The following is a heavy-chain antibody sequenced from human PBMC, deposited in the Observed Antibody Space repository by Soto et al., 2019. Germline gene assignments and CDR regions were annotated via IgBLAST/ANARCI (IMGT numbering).Heavy chain of an antibody. D-gene: IGHD3-3*01. J-gene: IGHJ3*02. V-gene: IGHV3-30-3*01. CDR2: IAYDKSNK. Sequence: QVQLVESGGGVVQPGRSLRLSCAASGFTFNNYAIHWVRQAPGKGLEWVAVIAYDKSNKYYADSVKGRFTISRDNSKNTLCRQMSSLSAEDTAVCYGAREGEWFTAFDIWGQGTMVTVSS. CDR3: AREGEWFTAFDI. CDR1: GFTFNNYA.